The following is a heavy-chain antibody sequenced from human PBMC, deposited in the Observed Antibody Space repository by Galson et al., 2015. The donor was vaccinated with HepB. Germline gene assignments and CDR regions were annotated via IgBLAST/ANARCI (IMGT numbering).Heavy chain of an antibody. CDR3: VKGVGYSSSWEFDC. Sequence: SVRLSCAASGFTFSSYAMHWVRQAPGKGLEYVSAISSNEGSTYYADSVKGRVTITTDNSKNTLYIQMSSLRAEDTAVYYCVKGVGYSSSWEFDCWGQGTRVTVSS. V-gene: IGHV3-64D*06. D-gene: IGHD6-13*01. CDR1: GFTFSSYA. J-gene: IGHJ4*02. CDR2: ISSNEGST.